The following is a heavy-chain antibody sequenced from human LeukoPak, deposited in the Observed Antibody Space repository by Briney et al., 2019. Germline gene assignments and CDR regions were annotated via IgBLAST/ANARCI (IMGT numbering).Heavy chain of an antibody. CDR2: IWYDGSYK. CDR1: GFSFSTSG. Sequence: PGGSLRLSCAASGFSFSTSGVHWVRQAPGKGLEWVAIIWYDGSYKYYADSVKGRFTISRDNSKNTVYLQMNSLRAEDTAVYYCARDGHGLVPWYYFDYWGQGTLVTVSS. CDR3: ARDGHGLVPWYYFDY. V-gene: IGHV3-33*01. J-gene: IGHJ4*02. D-gene: IGHD3/OR15-3a*01.